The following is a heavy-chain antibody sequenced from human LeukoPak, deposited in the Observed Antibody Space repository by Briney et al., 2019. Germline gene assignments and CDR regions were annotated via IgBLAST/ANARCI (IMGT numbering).Heavy chain of an antibody. CDR3: ASNRNWGYDTGALDI. D-gene: IGHD3-16*01. CDR2: ISSNGGST. Sequence: GGSLRLSCAASGFTFSSYAMHWVRQAPGKGLEYVSAISSNGGSTYYANSVKGRFTISRDNSKNTLYLQMGSLRAEDMAVYYCASNRNWGYDTGALDIWGQGTMVTVSS. V-gene: IGHV3-64*01. J-gene: IGHJ3*02. CDR1: GFTFSSYA.